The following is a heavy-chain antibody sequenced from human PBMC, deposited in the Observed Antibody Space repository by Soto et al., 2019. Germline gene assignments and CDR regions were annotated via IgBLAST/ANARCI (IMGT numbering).Heavy chain of an antibody. CDR3: SRDYSDWFFN. CDR1: GFTFGASN. D-gene: IGHD3-9*01. V-gene: IGHV3-73*01. J-gene: IGHJ4*02. CDR2: IGSKGETYAT. Sequence: PGGSLRLSCAASGFTFGASNLQWVRQASGKGLEWLGRIGSKGETYATTYAASGKGRFTISREDSKRTAYLQMNNLESEDTAVYYCSRDYSDWFFNWGRGTLDTVSS.